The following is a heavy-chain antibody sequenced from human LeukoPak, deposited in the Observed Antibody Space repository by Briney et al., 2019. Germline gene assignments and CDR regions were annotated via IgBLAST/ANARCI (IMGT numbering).Heavy chain of an antibody. CDR2: INHSGST. J-gene: IGHJ4*02. D-gene: IGHD3-16*02. V-gene: IGHV4-34*01. CDR1: GGSFSGYY. CDR3: ARRAITFGGVIVPYFDY. Sequence: SETLSLTCAVYGGSFSGYYWSWIRQPPGKGLEWIGEINHSGSTYYNPSLKSRVTISVDTSKNQFSLKLSSVTAADTAVYYCARRAITFGGVIVPYFDYWGQGTLVTVSS.